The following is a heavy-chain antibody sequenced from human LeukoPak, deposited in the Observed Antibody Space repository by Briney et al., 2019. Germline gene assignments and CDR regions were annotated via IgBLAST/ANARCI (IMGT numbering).Heavy chain of an antibody. CDR3: ARAMVRGVIPY. Sequence: GRSLRLSCAASGFTFRAYAMHWVRQAPGKGLEWLAVISNDGTIQYYADSVKGRFTISRDNSRNIMNLQTDSLRPEDTALYYCARAMVRGVIPYWGQGTLVTVSS. J-gene: IGHJ4*02. V-gene: IGHV3-30*04. CDR1: GFTFRAYA. D-gene: IGHD3-10*01. CDR2: ISNDGTIQ.